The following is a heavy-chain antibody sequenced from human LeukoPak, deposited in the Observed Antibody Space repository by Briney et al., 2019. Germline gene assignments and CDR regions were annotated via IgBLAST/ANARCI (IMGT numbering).Heavy chain of an antibody. CDR3: ARMHRYGRC. J-gene: IGHJ4*02. Sequence: GGSLRLSCAASGFTFNSYDMNWVRQAPGKGLEWVSYISSSGTTIDYADSVKGRFTISRDNAKNSLYLQMNSLRAEDTAVYYCARMHRYGRCWGQGTLVTVSS. D-gene: IGHD5-18*01. CDR1: GFTFNSYD. V-gene: IGHV3-48*03. CDR2: ISSSGTTI.